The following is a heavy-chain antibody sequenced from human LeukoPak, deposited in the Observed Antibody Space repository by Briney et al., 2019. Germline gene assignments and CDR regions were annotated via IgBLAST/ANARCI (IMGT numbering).Heavy chain of an antibody. V-gene: IGHV3-15*01. Sequence: GGSLRLSCAASGFTFSKTWMTWVRQAPGKGLEWVGRIISEAEGGTTDYAAPVKGRFTISRDDSKNTLYLQMNSLKIEDTAVYYCLTTIGYWGQGTLVTVSS. CDR1: GFTFSKTW. CDR2: IISEAEGGTT. CDR3: LTTIGY. J-gene: IGHJ4*02.